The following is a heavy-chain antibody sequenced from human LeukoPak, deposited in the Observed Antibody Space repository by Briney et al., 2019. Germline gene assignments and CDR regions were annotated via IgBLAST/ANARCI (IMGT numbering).Heavy chain of an antibody. CDR3: ARSRGWGVAVAGPFCY. Sequence: GGSLRLSCAASGLTFTYSALSWVRQAPGKGLQWVSSISGNGLQTRYADSVKGRFTISRDNSKNTLYLQMNSLRAEDTAVYYCARSRGWGVAVAGPFCYWGQGTLVTVSS. D-gene: IGHD6-19*01. CDR2: ISGNGLQT. J-gene: IGHJ4*02. CDR1: GLTFTYSA. V-gene: IGHV3-23*01.